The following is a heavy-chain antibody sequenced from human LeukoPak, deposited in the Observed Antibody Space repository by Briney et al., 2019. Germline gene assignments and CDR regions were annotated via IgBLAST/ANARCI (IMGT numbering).Heavy chain of an antibody. Sequence: SETLSLTCTVSGGSISSHYWSWIRQPPGKGLEWIGYIYYSGSTSYNPSLKRRVTISVDTSKNQFSLRLSSVTAADTAVYYCARATARRYYDSSGLFDYWGQGTLVTVSS. CDR1: GGSISSHY. J-gene: IGHJ4*02. D-gene: IGHD3-22*01. V-gene: IGHV4-59*11. CDR2: IYYSGST. CDR3: ARATARRYYDSSGLFDY.